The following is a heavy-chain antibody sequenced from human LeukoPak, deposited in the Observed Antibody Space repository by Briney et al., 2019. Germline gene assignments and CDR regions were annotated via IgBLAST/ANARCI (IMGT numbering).Heavy chain of an antibody. CDR3: ASDSGYDFRSPGDY. V-gene: IGHV3-30*04. CDR2: ISYVGSNK. Sequence: GGSLRLSCAVSGFTFSSYGMHWVRQAPGTGLGWGGVISYVGSNKYYADSVKGRFTTSRDNSKNTLYLQMNSLRAEDTAVYYCASDSGYDFRSPGDYWGQGTLVTVSS. D-gene: IGHD5-12*01. CDR1: GFTFSSYG. J-gene: IGHJ4*02.